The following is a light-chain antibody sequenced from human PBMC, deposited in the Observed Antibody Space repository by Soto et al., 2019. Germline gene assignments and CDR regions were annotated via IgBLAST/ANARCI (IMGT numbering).Light chain of an antibody. V-gene: IGKV3-20*01. Sequence: EIVLTQSPGTLSPSPGERATLSCRASQSVSNNYLDWYQQKPGQAPRLLIYGASIRATGIPDRFSGSGSETDFTLTISRLEPEDFALYYCQQYGSSAPITFGQGTRLEIK. CDR1: QSVSNNY. J-gene: IGKJ5*01. CDR3: QQYGSSAPIT. CDR2: GAS.